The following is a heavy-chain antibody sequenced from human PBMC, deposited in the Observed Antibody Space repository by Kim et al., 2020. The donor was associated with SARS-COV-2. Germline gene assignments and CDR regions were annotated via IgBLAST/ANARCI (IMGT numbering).Heavy chain of an antibody. CDR3: ARIAGKYNWFDP. J-gene: IGHJ5*02. Sequence: RYSPSFQGQVTISADKSISTAYLQWSSLKASDTAMYYCARIAGKYNWFDPWGQGTLVTVSS. V-gene: IGHV5-51*01. D-gene: IGHD2-21*01.